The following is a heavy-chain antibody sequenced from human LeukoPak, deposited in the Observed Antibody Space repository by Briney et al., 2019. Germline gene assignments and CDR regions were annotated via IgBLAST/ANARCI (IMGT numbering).Heavy chain of an antibody. V-gene: IGHV3-30-3*01. CDR3: AREGYYGSGSPPSLYFDY. CDR1: GFTFRNYV. Sequence: SGGSLGLSCAASGFTFRNYVIHWVRQAPGKGLEWVAVTSSDLNVKFYADSVKGRFTISRDNSRSTLYLQMNSLRPEDTAIYYCAREGYYGSGSPPSLYFDYWGQGTLVTVSS. D-gene: IGHD3-10*01. CDR2: TSSDLNVK. J-gene: IGHJ4*02.